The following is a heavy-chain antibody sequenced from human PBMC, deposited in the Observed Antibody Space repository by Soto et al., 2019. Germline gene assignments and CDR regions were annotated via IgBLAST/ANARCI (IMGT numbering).Heavy chain of an antibody. J-gene: IGHJ6*02. D-gene: IGHD6-19*01. CDR3: ARDKVNIGVDGTHYFYGMDV. CDR2: IYYSGRT. Sequence: QVQLQESGPGLVKPSETLSLTCTVSGGSISSYYWSWIRQPPGKGLEWIGYIYYSGRTKYNPSLKSRVTISVDTSKNQFSLKLSSVTAADTAVYYCARDKVNIGVDGTHYFYGMDVWGQGTTVTVSS. CDR1: GGSISSYY. V-gene: IGHV4-59*01.